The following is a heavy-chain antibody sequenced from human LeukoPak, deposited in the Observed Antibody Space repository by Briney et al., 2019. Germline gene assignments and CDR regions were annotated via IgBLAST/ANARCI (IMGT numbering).Heavy chain of an antibody. V-gene: IGHV4-59*01. CDR1: GASITSYF. CDR2: IYYSGST. CDR3: ASGYCSGDGCYNFDF. Sequence: PSETLSLTCTVSGASITSYFWNWIRQPPGKGLEWIGYIYYSGSTNYNPSLKSRVTISVDTSKNQFSLKLSSVTAADTAVYYCASGYCSGDGCYNFDFRGQGTLVTVSS. D-gene: IGHD2-15*01. J-gene: IGHJ4*02.